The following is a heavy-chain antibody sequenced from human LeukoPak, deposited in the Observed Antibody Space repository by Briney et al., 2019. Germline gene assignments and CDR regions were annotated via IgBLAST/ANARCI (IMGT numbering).Heavy chain of an antibody. V-gene: IGHV3-7*03. CDR2: VNQDGSKK. Sequence: GGSLRLSCSASGFSFSSYWMSWVRQAPGKGLEWVANVNQDGSKKYYVDSVKGRFTISRDNAKNSLYLQMNSLRAEDTAVYYCAKGEGVPYFQHWGQGTLVTVSS. D-gene: IGHD1-26*01. CDR1: GFSFSSYW. J-gene: IGHJ1*01. CDR3: AKGEGVPYFQH.